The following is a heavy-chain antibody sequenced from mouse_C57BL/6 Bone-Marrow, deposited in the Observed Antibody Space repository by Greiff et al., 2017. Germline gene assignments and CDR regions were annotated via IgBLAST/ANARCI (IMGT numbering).Heavy chain of an antibody. CDR2: IYPGGGYT. Sequence: QVQLKESGAELVRPGTSVKMSCKASGYTFTNYWIGWAKQRPGHGLEWIGDIYPGGGYTNYNEKFKGKATLTADKSSSTAYMQFSSLTSEDSAIYYCARAITTCFDYWGQGTTLTVSS. CDR3: ARAITTCFDY. V-gene: IGHV1-63*01. CDR1: GYTFTNYW. J-gene: IGHJ2*01. D-gene: IGHD2-4*01.